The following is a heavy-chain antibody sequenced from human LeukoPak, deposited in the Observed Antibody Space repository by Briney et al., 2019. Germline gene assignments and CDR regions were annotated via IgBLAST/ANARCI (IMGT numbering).Heavy chain of an antibody. V-gene: IGHV3-21*01. CDR3: AALGHSGSYLDY. CDR2: ISSSSSYI. CDR1: GFTFSSYS. D-gene: IGHD1-26*01. J-gene: IGHJ4*02. Sequence: GGSLRLSCAASGFTFSSYSMNWVRQAPGKGLEWVSSISSSSSYIYYADSVKGRFTISRDNAKNSLYLQMNSLGAEDTAVYYCAALGHSGSYLDYWGQGTLVTVSS.